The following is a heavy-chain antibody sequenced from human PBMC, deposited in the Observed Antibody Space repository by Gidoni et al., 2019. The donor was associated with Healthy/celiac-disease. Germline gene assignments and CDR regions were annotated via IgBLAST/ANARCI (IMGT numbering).Heavy chain of an antibody. V-gene: IGHV1-2*02. Sequence: QVQLVQSGAEVKKPGASVKVSCKASGYTFTGYYMPWVRQAPGQGLEWMGWINPNSGGKNYAQKFQGRVTMTRDTSISTAYMELSRLRSDDTAVYYCARGTSPWRDCSGGSCYEGDYWGQGTLVTVSS. CDR2: INPNSGGK. CDR3: ARGTSPWRDCSGGSCYEGDY. D-gene: IGHD2-15*01. J-gene: IGHJ4*02. CDR1: GYTFTGYY.